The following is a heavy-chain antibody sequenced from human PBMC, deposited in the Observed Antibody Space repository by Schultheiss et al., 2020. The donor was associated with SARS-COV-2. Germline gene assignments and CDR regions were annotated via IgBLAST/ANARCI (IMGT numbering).Heavy chain of an antibody. D-gene: IGHD6-19*01. V-gene: IGHV3-21*04. CDR2: ISSSSSYI. J-gene: IGHJ4*02. CDR1: GFTFSSYA. Sequence: GGSLRLSCAASGFTFSSYAMHWVRQAPGKGLEWVSSISSSSSYIYYADSVKGRFTISRDNAKNSLYLQMNSLRAEDTALYYCAKDYVAVALYYFDYWGQGALVTVSS. CDR3: AKDYVAVALYYFDY.